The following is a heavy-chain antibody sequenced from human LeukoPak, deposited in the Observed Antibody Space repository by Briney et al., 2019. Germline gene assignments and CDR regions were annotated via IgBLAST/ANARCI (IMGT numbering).Heavy chain of an antibody. CDR1: GFTFDDYA. J-gene: IGHJ6*02. CDR3: ARAQFIAAAGKPPGAAYGMDV. CDR2: ISGDGGST. V-gene: IGHV3-43*02. D-gene: IGHD6-13*01. Sequence: GGSLRLSCAASGFTFDDYAMHWVRQAPGKGLEWVSLISGDGGSTYYADSVKGRFTISRDNSKNSLYLQMNSLRTEDTALYYCARAQFIAAAGKPPGAAYGMDVWGQGTTVTVSS.